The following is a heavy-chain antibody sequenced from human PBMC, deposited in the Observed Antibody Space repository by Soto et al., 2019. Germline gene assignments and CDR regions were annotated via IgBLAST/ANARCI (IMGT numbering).Heavy chain of an antibody. J-gene: IGHJ6*02. D-gene: IGHD5-12*01. CDR1: GYSFTSYW. V-gene: IGHV5-51*01. Sequence: GESLEISCKASGYSFTSYWIAWVRQMPGKGLEWMGIIYPGDSDTRFSPSFQGQVTISADKSISTAYLQWSSLKASDTAMYYCARPQRLGNFYFGMDVWGQGTTVTVSS. CDR2: IYPGDSDT. CDR3: ARPQRLGNFYFGMDV.